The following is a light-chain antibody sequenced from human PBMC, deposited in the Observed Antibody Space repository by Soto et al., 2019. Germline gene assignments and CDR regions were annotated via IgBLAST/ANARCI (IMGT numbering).Light chain of an antibody. CDR1: QSISSW. CDR3: QQYNSYLWT. CDR2: KAS. J-gene: IGKJ1*01. Sequence: DIQMTQSPSTLSASVGDRVTITCRASQSISSWLAWYQQKPGKAPKLLIYKASSLESGVPSSFSGSGSGTEFTLTISSLQTDDFATYYCQQYNSYLWTFGQGTKVEIK. V-gene: IGKV1-5*03.